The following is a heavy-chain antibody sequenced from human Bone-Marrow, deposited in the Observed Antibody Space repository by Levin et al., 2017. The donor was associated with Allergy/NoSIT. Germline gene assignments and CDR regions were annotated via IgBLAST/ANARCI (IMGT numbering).Heavy chain of an antibody. V-gene: IGHV4-59*01. Sequence: SETLSLTCTVSGGSISSYYWSWIRQPPGKGLEWIGYIYYSGSTNYNPSLKSRVTISVDTSKNQFSLKLSSVTAADTAVYYCAREQLGPGDYYMDVWGKGTTVTVSS. D-gene: IGHD6-13*01. CDR1: GGSISSYY. J-gene: IGHJ6*03. CDR3: AREQLGPGDYYMDV. CDR2: IYYSGST.